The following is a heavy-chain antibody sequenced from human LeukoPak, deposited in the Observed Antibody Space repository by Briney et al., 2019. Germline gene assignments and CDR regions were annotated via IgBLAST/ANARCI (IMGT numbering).Heavy chain of an antibody. CDR3: ARDLSYDSSGV. CDR2: IYTSGST. D-gene: IGHD3-22*01. J-gene: IGHJ4*02. V-gene: IGHV4-4*07. CDR1: GGSSSSYY. Sequence: SETLSLXCTVSGGSSSSYYWSWIRRPAGKGLESIGRIYTSGSTNYNPSLKSRVTMSVDTSKNQFSLKLSSVTAADTTVYYCARDLSYDSSGVWGQGTLVTVSS.